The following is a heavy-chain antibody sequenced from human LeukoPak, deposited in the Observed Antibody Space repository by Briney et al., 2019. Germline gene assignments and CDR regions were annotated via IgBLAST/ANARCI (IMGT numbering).Heavy chain of an antibody. V-gene: IGHV1-46*01. CDR1: GYTFTSYY. D-gene: IGHD3-16*02. CDR2: INPSGGST. J-gene: IGHJ4*02. CDR3: ARGAGTFGGVIVPQPKYYFDY. Sequence: ASVKVSCKASGYTFTSYYMHWVRQAPGQGLEWMGIINPSGGSTSYAQKFQGRVTMTRDTSTSTDYMELSRLRSEDTAVYYCARGAGTFGGVIVPQPKYYFDYWGQGTLVTVSS.